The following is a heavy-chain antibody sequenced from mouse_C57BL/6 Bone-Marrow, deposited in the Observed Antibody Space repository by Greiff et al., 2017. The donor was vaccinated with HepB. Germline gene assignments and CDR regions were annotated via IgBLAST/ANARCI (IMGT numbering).Heavy chain of an antibody. CDR2: ILPGSGST. Sequence: VQLKQSGAELVKPGASVKLSCKATGYTFTGYWIEWVKQRPGHGLEWIGEILPGSGSTNYNEKFKGKATFTADTSSNTAYMQLSSLTTEDSAIYYCARGGYYYGSSSDYFDYGGQGTTLTVSS. D-gene: IGHD1-1*01. CDR3: ARGGYYYGSSSDYFDY. V-gene: IGHV1-9*01. CDR1: GYTFTGYW. J-gene: IGHJ2*01.